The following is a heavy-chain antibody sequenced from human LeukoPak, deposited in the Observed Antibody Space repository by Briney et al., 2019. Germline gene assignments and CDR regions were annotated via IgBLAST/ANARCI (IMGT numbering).Heavy chain of an antibody. V-gene: IGHV1-18*01. D-gene: IGHD1-26*01. J-gene: IGHJ6*03. Sequence: ASVKVSCKASGYTFTSYGISWVRQAPGQGLEWMGWISAYSGNTNYAQKLQGRVTMTTDTSTSTAYMELRSLRSDDTAVYYCASCIVGPLREYYYYYYMDVWCNGTTVTISS. CDR3: ASCIVGPLREYYYYYYMDV. CDR1: GYTFTSYG. CDR2: ISAYSGNT.